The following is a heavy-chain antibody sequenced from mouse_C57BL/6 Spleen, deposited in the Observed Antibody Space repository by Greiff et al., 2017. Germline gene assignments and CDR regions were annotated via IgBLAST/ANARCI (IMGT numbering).Heavy chain of an antibody. CDR3: ARPTGALYYFDY. D-gene: IGHD4-1*02. V-gene: IGHV5-17*01. CDR1: GFTFSDYG. CDR2: ISSGSSTI. J-gene: IGHJ2*01. Sequence: EVKVVESGGGLVKPGGSLKLSCAASGFTFSDYGMHWVRQAPEKGLEWVAYISSGSSTIYYADTVQGRFTISRDNAKNTLFLQMTSLRSEDTAMYYCARPTGALYYFDYWGQGTTLTVSS.